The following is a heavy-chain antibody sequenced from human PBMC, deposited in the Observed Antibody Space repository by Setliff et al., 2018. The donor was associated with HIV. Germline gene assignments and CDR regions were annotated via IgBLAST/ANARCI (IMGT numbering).Heavy chain of an antibody. CDR2: IYTSGST. CDR1: GGSISNYY. V-gene: IGHV4-4*09. D-gene: IGHD6-19*01. Sequence: SETLSLTCTVSGGSISNYYWSWIRQPPGKGLEWIGYIYTSGSTNYNPSLKSRVTISVDTSKNQFSLKLSSVTAADTAEYYCARFIAVAGFDYWGQATLVTVSS. CDR3: ARFIAVAGFDY. J-gene: IGHJ4*02.